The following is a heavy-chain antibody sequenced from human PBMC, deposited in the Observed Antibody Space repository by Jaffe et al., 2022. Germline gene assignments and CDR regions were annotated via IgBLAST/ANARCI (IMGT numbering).Heavy chain of an antibody. CDR3: ARDWYYYDSSGYYQLGWPPYAFDI. D-gene: IGHD3-22*01. CDR2: IYHSGST. CDR1: GYSISSGYY. V-gene: IGHV4-38-2*02. Sequence: QVQLQESGPGLVKPSETLSLTCAVSGYSISSGYYWGWIRQPPGKGLEWIGSIYHSGSTYYNPSLKSRVTISVDTSKNQFSLKLSSVTAADTAVYYCARDWYYYDSSGYYQLGWPPYAFDIWGQGTMVTVSS. J-gene: IGHJ3*02.